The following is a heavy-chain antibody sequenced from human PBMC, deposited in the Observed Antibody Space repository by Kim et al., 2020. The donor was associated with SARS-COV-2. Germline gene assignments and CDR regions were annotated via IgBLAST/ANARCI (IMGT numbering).Heavy chain of an antibody. CDR2: IYYSGST. Sequence: SETLSLTCTVSGGSISSYYWSWIRQPPGKGLEWIGYIYYSGSTNYNPSLKSRVTISVDTSKNQFSLKLSSVTAADTAVYYCARGFTHYDILTVPYADAFDIWGQGTMVTVSS. J-gene: IGHJ3*02. V-gene: IGHV4-59*13. CDR3: ARGFTHYDILTVPYADAFDI. CDR1: GGSISSYY. D-gene: IGHD3-9*01.